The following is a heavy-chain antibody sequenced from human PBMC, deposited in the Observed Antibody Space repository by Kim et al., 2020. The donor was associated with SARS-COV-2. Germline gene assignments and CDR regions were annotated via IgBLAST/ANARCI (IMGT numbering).Heavy chain of an antibody. CDR3: ARDIEAFWSGYYIPPTFDY. CDR1: GFTFSSYA. CDR2: ISYDGSNK. J-gene: IGHJ4*02. D-gene: IGHD3-3*01. V-gene: IGHV3-30-3*01. Sequence: GGSLRLSCAASGFTFSSYAMHWVRQAPGKGLEWVAVISYDGSNKYYADSVKGRFTISRDNSKNTLYLQMNSLRAEDTAVYYCARDIEAFWSGYYIPPTFDYWGQGTLVTVSS.